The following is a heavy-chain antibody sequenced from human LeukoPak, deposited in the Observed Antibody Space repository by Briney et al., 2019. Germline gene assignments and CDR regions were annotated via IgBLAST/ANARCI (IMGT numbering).Heavy chain of an antibody. CDR3: ARDQAGSSYFDY. V-gene: IGHV3-33*01. CDR1: GFTFSSYG. J-gene: IGHJ4*02. Sequence: PGRSLRLSCAASGFTFSSYGMHWVRQAPGKGLEWVAVIWYDGSNKYCADSVKGRFTISRDNSKNTLYLQMNSLRAEDTAVYYCARDQAGSSYFDYWGQGTLVTVSS. CDR2: IWYDGSNK. D-gene: IGHD3-10*01.